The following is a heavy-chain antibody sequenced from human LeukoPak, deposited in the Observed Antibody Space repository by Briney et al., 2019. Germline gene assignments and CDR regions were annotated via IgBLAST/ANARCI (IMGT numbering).Heavy chain of an antibody. J-gene: IGHJ5*02. CDR2: IYTSGST. D-gene: IGHD2-15*01. CDR1: GGSISSGGYY. V-gene: IGHV4-61*02. CDR3: AREHYCSGGSCYGNWFDP. Sequence: SETLSLTCTVSGGSISSGGYYWSWIRQPAGKGLEWIGRIYTSGSTNYNPSLKSRVTMSVDTSKNQFSLKLSSVTAADTAVYYCAREHYCSGGSCYGNWFDPWGQGTLVTVSS.